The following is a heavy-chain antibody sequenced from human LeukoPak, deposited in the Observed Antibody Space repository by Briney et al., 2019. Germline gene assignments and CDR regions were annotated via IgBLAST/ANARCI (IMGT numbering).Heavy chain of an antibody. CDR1: GGSIGSNNC. CDR3: ARNAGNSDFDY. V-gene: IGHV4-4*02. D-gene: IGHD4-23*01. CDR2: IYDSRAT. J-gene: IGHJ4*02. Sequence: SETLSLTCAVSGGSIGSNNCWTWVRQPPGKGLEWIGEIYDSRATNYNPSLKSRVIISIDKSKDQFSLTLRSVTAADTAVYYCARNAGNSDFDYWGQGTLVTVSS.